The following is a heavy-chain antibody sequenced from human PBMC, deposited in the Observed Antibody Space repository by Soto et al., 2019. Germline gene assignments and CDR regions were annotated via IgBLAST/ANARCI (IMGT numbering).Heavy chain of an antibody. CDR2: VYYDWST. V-gene: IGHV4-39*01. D-gene: IGHD3-22*01. J-gene: IGHJ4*02. Sequence: SETLSLTCAVSGGSIRSNGYYWAWIRQPPGKGLEWIGTVYYDWSTFYNPSLKSRLTMFVDTSKNQFSLRLNSVTAADTALYYCARGNYVGSRGYYLPYWAQGTPVTVSS. CDR1: GGSIRSNGYY. CDR3: ARGNYVGSRGYYLPY.